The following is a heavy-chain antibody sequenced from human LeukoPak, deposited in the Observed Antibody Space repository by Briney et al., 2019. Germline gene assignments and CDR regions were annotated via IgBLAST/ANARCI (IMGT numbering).Heavy chain of an antibody. CDR2: FDPEDGET. CDR3: ATDLAMVRGVIGGDY. V-gene: IGHV1-24*01. CDR1: GYTLTELP. Sequence: ASVTVSCKVSGYTLTELPMHWVRQAPGKGREWMGGFDPEDGETIYAQKFQGRATMTEDTSTDTAYMELSSLTSDDTAVYYCATDLAMVRGVIGGDYWGQGTLVTVSS. J-gene: IGHJ4*02. D-gene: IGHD3-10*01.